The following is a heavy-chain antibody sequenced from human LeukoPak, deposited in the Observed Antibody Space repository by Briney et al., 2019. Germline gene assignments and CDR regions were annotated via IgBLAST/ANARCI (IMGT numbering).Heavy chain of an antibody. CDR1: GGSISSSSYY. CDR3: ARVPLAAASMDV. Sequence: PSETLSLTCTVSGGSISSSSYYWGWIRQPPGKGLEWIGSIYYSGSTYYNPSLKSRVTISVDTSKNQFSLKLSSVTAADTAVYYCARVPLAAASMDVWGQGTTVTVSS. D-gene: IGHD6-13*01. J-gene: IGHJ6*02. V-gene: IGHV4-39*07. CDR2: IYYSGST.